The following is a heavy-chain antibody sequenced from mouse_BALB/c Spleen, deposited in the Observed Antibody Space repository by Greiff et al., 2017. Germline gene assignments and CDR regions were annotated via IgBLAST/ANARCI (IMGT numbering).Heavy chain of an antibody. CDR3: ARGDDYDGPYYFDY. Sequence: VQLQQSGPELVKPGASVKMSCKASGYTFTDYVISWVKQRTGQGLEWIGEIYPGSGSTYYTEKFKGKATLTADKSSNTAYMQLSSLTSEDSAVYFCARGDDYDGPYYFDYWGQGTTLTVSS. D-gene: IGHD2-4*01. CDR2: IYPGSGST. CDR1: GYTFTDYV. V-gene: IGHV1-81*01. J-gene: IGHJ2*01.